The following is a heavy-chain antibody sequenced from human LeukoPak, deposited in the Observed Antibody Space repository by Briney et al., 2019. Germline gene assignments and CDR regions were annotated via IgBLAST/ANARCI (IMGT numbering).Heavy chain of an antibody. V-gene: IGHV4-34*01. CDR3: ARAEQWLVPDAFDI. D-gene: IGHD6-19*01. J-gene: IGHJ3*02. Sequence: SETLSLTCAVYGGSFSGYYWSWLRQPPGKGLEWVGEINHSGSTNYNPSLKSGVTITVDMSKHQFSLKLSSVTAADTAVYYCARAEQWLVPDAFDIWGQGTMVTVSS. CDR1: GGSFSGYY. CDR2: INHSGST.